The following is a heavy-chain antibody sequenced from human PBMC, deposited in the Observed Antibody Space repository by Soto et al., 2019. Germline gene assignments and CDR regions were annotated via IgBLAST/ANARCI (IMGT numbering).Heavy chain of an antibody. D-gene: IGHD4-17*01. J-gene: IGHJ4*02. V-gene: IGHV5-51*03. CDR1: GYNFANLW. CDR2: IYPADSDT. CDR3: ASGPTVLDS. Sequence: EVHLVQSGAEVKKPGESLKISCKGSGYNFANLWIGWVRQMPGKGLEWMGIIYPADSDTRYSPSCQGQVTISADKSISTAYLQWSSLKASDTAIYYCASGPTVLDSWGQGTLVTVSS.